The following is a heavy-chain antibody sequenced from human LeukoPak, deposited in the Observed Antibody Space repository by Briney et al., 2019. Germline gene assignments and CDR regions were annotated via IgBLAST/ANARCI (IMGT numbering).Heavy chain of an antibody. J-gene: IGHJ4*02. D-gene: IGHD3-10*01. V-gene: IGHV3-7*01. CDR1: GFTFSSYW. CDR3: AKDRVDYYFDY. CDR2: IKQDGSEK. Sequence: GGSLRLSCAASGFTFSSYWMSWVRQAPGKGLEWVANIKQDGSEKYYVDSVKGRFTISRDNAKNSLYLQMDSLRAEDTAVYYCAKDRVDYYFDYWGQGTLVTVSS.